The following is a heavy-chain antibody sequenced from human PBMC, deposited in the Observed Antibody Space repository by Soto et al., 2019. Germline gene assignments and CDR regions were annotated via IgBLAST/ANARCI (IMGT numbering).Heavy chain of an antibody. V-gene: IGHV4-59*01. CDR3: ARVTSVLDSEGAYVGSWFDP. D-gene: IGHD3-9*01. CDR1: GGSISGYY. CDR2: IYYSGST. J-gene: IGHJ5*02. Sequence: PSETLSLACTVSGGSISGYYWSWIRQPPGKGREWIGYIYYSGSTNYNPSLKSRVTISVDPSKNQFSLKLSSVTAADTAVYYCARVTSVLDSEGAYVGSWFDPWGQGTLVTVS.